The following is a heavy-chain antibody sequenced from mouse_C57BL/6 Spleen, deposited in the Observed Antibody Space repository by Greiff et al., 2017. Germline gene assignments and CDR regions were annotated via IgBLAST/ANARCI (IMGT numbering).Heavy chain of an antibody. CDR3: ARKGDYDDYFDY. J-gene: IGHJ2*01. Sequence: VQLVESGPGLVQPSQSLSITCTVSGFSLTSYGVHWVRQSPGKGLEWLGVIWSGGSTDYNAAFISRLSISKDNSKSQVFFKMNSLQADDTAIYYCARKGDYDDYFDYWGQGTTLTVSS. CDR2: IWSGGST. D-gene: IGHD2-4*01. V-gene: IGHV2-2*01. CDR1: GFSLTSYG.